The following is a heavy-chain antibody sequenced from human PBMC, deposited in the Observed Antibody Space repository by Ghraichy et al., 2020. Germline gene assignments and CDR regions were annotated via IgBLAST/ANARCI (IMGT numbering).Heavy chain of an antibody. CDR3: AKDKRSYYGSGSHDY. Sequence: LSLTCAASGFTFSSYGMHWVRQAPGKGLEWVAFIRYDGSNKYYADSVKGRFTISRDNSKNTLYLQMNSLRAEDTAVYYCAKDKRSYYGSGSHDYWGQGTLVTVSS. V-gene: IGHV3-30*02. CDR1: GFTFSSYG. J-gene: IGHJ4*02. D-gene: IGHD3-10*01. CDR2: IRYDGSNK.